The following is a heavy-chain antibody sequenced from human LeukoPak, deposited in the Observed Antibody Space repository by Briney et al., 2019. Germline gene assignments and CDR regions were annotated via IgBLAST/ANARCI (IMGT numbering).Heavy chain of an antibody. D-gene: IGHD7-27*01. Sequence: GGSLRLSCAASGFTFSSYAMHWVRQAPGKGLEYVSAISSNGGSTYYANSVKGRFTISRDNAKNSVSLQMDSLRSDDTAVYYCAREDDDWGPNTFDLWGPGTMVTVS. CDR2: ISSNGGST. V-gene: IGHV3-64*01. CDR3: AREDDDWGPNTFDL. CDR1: GFTFSSYA. J-gene: IGHJ3*01.